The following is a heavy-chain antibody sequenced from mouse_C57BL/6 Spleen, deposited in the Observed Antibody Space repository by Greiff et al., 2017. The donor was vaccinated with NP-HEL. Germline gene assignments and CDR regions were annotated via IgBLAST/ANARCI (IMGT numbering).Heavy chain of an antibody. Sequence: EVKLVESGGGLVKPGGSLKLSCAASGFTFSSYTMSRVRQTPEKRLEWVATISGGGGNTYYPDSVKGRFTISRDNAKNTLYLQMSSLRSEDTALYYCARIYYYGSSYGYFDVWGTGTTVTVSS. CDR3: ARIYYYGSSYGYFDV. J-gene: IGHJ1*03. D-gene: IGHD1-1*01. CDR2: ISGGGGNT. V-gene: IGHV5-9*01. CDR1: GFTFSSYT.